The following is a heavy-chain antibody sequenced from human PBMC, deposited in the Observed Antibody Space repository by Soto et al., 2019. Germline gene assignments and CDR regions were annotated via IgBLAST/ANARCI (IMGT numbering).Heavy chain of an antibody. D-gene: IGHD5-12*01. V-gene: IGHV3-23*01. Sequence: EVQLLESGGGLVQPGGSLRLSCAASGFIFSSYAMSWVRQGPGKGLEWVSGISDSGGHTYYANSIKGRFTISRDSSKNTLYLQLNSLRAEDTAIYYCAKNLAANVDSSLDYWGQGTLVTVSS. CDR2: ISDSGGHT. CDR1: GFIFSSYA. J-gene: IGHJ4*02. CDR3: AKNLAANVDSSLDY.